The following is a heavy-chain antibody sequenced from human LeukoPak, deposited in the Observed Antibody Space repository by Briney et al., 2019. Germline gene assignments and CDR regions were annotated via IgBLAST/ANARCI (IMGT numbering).Heavy chain of an antibody. CDR1: GFTFGKYW. V-gene: IGHV3-7*03. D-gene: IGHD3-3*01. Sequence: GESLRLSCVASGFTFGKYWMSWVRQAPGKGLEWVANIKLDGSEKNYVDSVKGRFTISRDNTKNSLYLQMNSLRVEDTAVFYCARDQYDTWSRRGNFDSWGQGTLVIVSS. CDR3: ARDQYDTWSRRGNFDS. J-gene: IGHJ4*02. CDR2: IKLDGSEK.